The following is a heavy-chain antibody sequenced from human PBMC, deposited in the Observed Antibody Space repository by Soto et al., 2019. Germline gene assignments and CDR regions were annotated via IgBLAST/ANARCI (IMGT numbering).Heavy chain of an antibody. Sequence: TLSLTCTVSGGSISSGGYYWSWIRQHPGKGLEWIGYIYYSGSTYYNPSLKSRVTISVDTSKNQFSLKLSSVTAADTAVYYCARDSYYDSSGFAGWFDPWGQGTLVTVSS. CDR3: ARDSYYDSSGFAGWFDP. J-gene: IGHJ5*02. CDR2: IYYSGST. D-gene: IGHD3-22*01. V-gene: IGHV4-31*02. CDR1: GGSISSGGYY.